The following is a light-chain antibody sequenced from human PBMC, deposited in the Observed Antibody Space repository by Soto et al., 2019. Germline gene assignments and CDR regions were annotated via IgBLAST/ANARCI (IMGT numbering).Light chain of an antibody. CDR2: SNN. CDR1: DSNIGSNT. Sequence: QSVLTQPPSASGTPGQRVTISCSGSDSNIGSNTVNWYQQLPGTAPKLLMYSNNQRPSGVPDRFSGSKSGTSASLALSGLQSEDEADYFCAAWDDSLNGWVFGGGTQLTVL. CDR3: AAWDDSLNGWV. J-gene: IGLJ3*02. V-gene: IGLV1-44*01.